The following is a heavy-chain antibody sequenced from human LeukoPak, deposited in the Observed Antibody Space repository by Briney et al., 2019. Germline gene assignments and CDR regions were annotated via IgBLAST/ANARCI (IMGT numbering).Heavy chain of an antibody. V-gene: IGHV4-39*07. J-gene: IGHJ6*03. CDR2: IYYSGST. CDR1: GYSISSSSYY. D-gene: IGHD1-1*01. CDR3: ATQLERRPPYYYYYMDV. Sequence: SETLSLTCTVSGYSISSSSYYWGWIRQPPGKGPEWIGSIYYSGSTNYNPSLKSRVTISVDTSKNQFSLKLSSVTAADTAVYYCATQLERRPPYYYYYMDVWGKGTTVTISS.